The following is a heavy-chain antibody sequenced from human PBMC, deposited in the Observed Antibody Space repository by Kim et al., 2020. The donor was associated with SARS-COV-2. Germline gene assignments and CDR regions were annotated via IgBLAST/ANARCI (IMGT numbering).Heavy chain of an antibody. V-gene: IGHV4-59*01. D-gene: IGHD3-22*01. CDR2: IYHTGST. CDR3: ARTNYDSSGYYSSLYS. CDR1: GGSITGYY. Sequence: SETLSLTCTVSGGSITGYYWSWIRQSPGKGLVWIGYIYHTGSTDYNPSLRSRVTISVDTSKNHFSLKLTSVTAADTAVYYCARTNYDSSGYYSSLYSWG. J-gene: IGHJ5*01.